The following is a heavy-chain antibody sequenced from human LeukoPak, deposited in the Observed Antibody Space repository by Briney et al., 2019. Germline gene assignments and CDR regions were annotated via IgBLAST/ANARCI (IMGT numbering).Heavy chain of an antibody. J-gene: IGHJ4*02. CDR3: ARTDYDFWSGYHYQYFDY. CDR1: GGSFSGYY. D-gene: IGHD3-3*01. Sequence: SETLSLTCAVYGGSFSGYYWSWIRQPPGKGLEWIGEINHSGSTNYNPSLKSRVTISVDTSKNQFSLKLSSVTAADTAVYYCARTDYDFWSGYHYQYFDYWGQGTLVTVSS. CDR2: INHSGST. V-gene: IGHV4-34*01.